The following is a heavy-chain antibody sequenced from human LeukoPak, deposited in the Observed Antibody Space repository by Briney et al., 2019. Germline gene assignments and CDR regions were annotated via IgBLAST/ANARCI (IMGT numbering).Heavy chain of an antibody. CDR2: ISGSGSST. V-gene: IGHV3-23*01. CDR3: AKAATFYYGSDL. J-gene: IGHJ4*02. D-gene: IGHD3-10*01. Sequence: GGSLRLSCAASGFTFSSYAMSWVRQAPGEGLQWVSGISGSGSSTYYADSVKGRFTISRDDSKNTLYLQMNRLRAEDTALYYCAKAATFYYGSDLWGQGILVAVSS. CDR1: GFTFSSYA.